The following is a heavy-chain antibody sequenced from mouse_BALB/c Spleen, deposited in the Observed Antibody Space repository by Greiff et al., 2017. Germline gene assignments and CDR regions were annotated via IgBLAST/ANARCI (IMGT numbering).Heavy chain of an antibody. CDR2: INSNGGST. CDR1: GFTFSSYG. Sequence: EVKLMESGGGLVQPGGSLKLSCAASGFTFSSYGMSWVRQTPDKRLELVATINSNGGSTYYPDSVKGRFTISRDNAKNTLYLQMSSLKSEDTAMYYCARVGYRYCFDYWGQGTTLTVSS. V-gene: IGHV5-6-3*01. J-gene: IGHJ2*01. D-gene: IGHD2-14*01. CDR3: ARVGYRYCFDY.